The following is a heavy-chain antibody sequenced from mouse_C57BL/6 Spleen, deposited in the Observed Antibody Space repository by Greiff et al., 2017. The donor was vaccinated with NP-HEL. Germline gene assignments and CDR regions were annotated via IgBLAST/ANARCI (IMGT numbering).Heavy chain of an antibody. Sequence: VKLVESGPELVKPGASVKISCKASGYAFSSSWMNWVKQRPGKGLEWIGRIYPGDGDTNYNGKFKGKATLTADKSSSTAYMQLSSLTSEDSAVYFCARYPYYGSSYEDYWGQGTTLTVSS. D-gene: IGHD1-1*01. CDR1: GYAFSSSW. J-gene: IGHJ2*01. CDR2: IYPGDGDT. CDR3: ARYPYYGSSYEDY. V-gene: IGHV1-82*01.